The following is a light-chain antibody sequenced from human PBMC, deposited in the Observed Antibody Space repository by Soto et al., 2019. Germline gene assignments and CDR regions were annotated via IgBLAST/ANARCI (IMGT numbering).Light chain of an antibody. Sequence: DIQMTQSPSTLSASVGDSVTITCRASQKISTYLSWFKQRPGRAPDLLIFAASILHSGVPSRFSGSGSPTHFTLTITGLQPEDFATYYCQQTDSSPYTFGQGTKLEI. CDR2: AAS. J-gene: IGKJ2*01. V-gene: IGKV1-39*01. CDR3: QQTDSSPYT. CDR1: QKISTY.